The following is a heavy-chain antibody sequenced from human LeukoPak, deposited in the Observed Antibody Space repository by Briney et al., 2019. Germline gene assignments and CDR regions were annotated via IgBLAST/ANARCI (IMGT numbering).Heavy chain of an antibody. CDR3: ARGVVDYPTRSGYLSH. Sequence: SETLSLTCAVYSGSFNDYCWIWLRQPPRRGLEWIGEIYSGGSANYDPSLKGRLAISVDPSKSQFSLKLSSLTAADTAVYFCARGVVDYPTRSGYLSHWGQGTLVTVSS. CDR1: SGSFNDYC. D-gene: IGHD3-3*01. CDR2: IYSGGSA. J-gene: IGHJ4*02. V-gene: IGHV4-34*01.